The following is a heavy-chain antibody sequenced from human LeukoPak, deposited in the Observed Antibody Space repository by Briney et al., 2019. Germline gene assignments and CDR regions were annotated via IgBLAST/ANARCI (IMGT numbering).Heavy chain of an antibody. CDR2: IYSGGST. Sequence: GGSLRLSCAASGFTVSSDYISWVRRAPGKGLEWVSVIYSGGSTYYADSVKGRFTISRDKSKNTVYLQMNSLRAEDTAVYYCARVGPPGNQGFFDYWGQGTQATVSS. D-gene: IGHD1-14*01. V-gene: IGHV3-53*01. CDR3: ARVGPPGNQGFFDY. J-gene: IGHJ4*02. CDR1: GFTVSSDY.